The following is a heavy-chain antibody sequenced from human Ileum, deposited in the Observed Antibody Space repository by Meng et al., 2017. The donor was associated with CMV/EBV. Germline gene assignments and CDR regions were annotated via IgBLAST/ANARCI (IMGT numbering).Heavy chain of an antibody. CDR2: INPNTGDT. CDR3: AKYTAIGARGFDY. V-gene: IGHV1-2*02. D-gene: IGHD3-10*01. J-gene: IGHJ4*02. Sequence: KASGYTFTDYYIHGVRQAPGQGLEWMGWINPNTGDTNCAQKFQGRVTMTRDTSISTAYMELSSLRSDDTALYFCAKYTAIGARGFDYWGQGTLVTVSS. CDR1: GYTFTDYY.